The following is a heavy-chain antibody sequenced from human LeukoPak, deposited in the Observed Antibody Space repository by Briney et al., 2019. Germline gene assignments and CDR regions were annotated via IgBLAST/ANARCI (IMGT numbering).Heavy chain of an antibody. V-gene: IGHV4-30-4*08. CDR3: ARVRWSGYYIDTVYYFDY. Sequence: SETLSLTCTVSGGSISSGDYYWSWIRQPPGKGLEWIGYIYYSGSTYYNPSLKSRVTISVDTSTNQFSLKLSSVTAADTAVYYCARVRWSGYYIDTVYYFDYWGQGTLVTVSS. CDR2: IYYSGST. CDR1: GGSISSGDYY. J-gene: IGHJ4*02. D-gene: IGHD3-3*01.